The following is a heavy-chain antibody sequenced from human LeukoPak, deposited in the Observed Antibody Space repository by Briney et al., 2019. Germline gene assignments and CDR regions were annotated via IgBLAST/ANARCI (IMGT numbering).Heavy chain of an antibody. CDR3: ARVGYYDSSGYYSLSDYNWFDP. CDR2: IYYSGST. V-gene: IGHV4-59*01. CDR1: GGSISSYY. D-gene: IGHD3-22*01. J-gene: IGHJ5*02. Sequence: SETLSLTCTVSGGSISSYYWSWIRQPPGKGLEWIGYIYYSGSTNYNPSLKSRVTISVDTSKNQFSLKLSSVTAADTAVYYCARVGYYDSSGYYSLSDYNWFDPWGQGTLVTVSS.